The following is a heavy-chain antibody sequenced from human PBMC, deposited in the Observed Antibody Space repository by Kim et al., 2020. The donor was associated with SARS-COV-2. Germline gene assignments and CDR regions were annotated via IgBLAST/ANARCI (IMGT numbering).Heavy chain of an antibody. J-gene: IGHJ6*02. Sequence: SETLSLTCTVSGGSISSYYWSWIRQPPGKGLEWIGYIYYSGSTNYNPSLKSRVTISVDTSKNQFSLKLSSVTAADTAVYYCARLGYYYDSSGYYGYYYYYGMDVWGQGTTVTVSS. CDR2: IYYSGST. D-gene: IGHD3-22*01. V-gene: IGHV4-59*13. CDR1: GGSISSYY. CDR3: ARLGYYYDSSGYYGYYYYYGMDV.